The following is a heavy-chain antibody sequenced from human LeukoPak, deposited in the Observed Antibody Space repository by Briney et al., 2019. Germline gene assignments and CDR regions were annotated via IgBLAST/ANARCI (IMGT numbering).Heavy chain of an antibody. D-gene: IGHD6-19*01. Sequence: GGSLRLSCAASGFTFSSYSMNWVRQAPGKGLEWVSSISSSSSYIYYADSVKGRFTISRDNSKNTLYLQMNSLRAEDTAVYYCAKDLVAVAGTFDPWGQGTLVTVSS. J-gene: IGHJ5*02. CDR1: GFTFSSYS. CDR2: ISSSSSYI. V-gene: IGHV3-21*04. CDR3: AKDLVAVAGTFDP.